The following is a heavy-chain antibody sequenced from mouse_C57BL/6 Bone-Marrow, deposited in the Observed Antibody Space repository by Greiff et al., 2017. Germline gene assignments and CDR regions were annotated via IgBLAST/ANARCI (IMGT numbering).Heavy chain of an antibody. J-gene: IGHJ2*01. CDR3: ARSAFDY. CDR2: INPSTGGT. CDR1: GYSFTGYY. Sequence: VQLQQSGPELVKPGASVKISCKASGYSFTGYYMNWVKQSPEKSLEWIGEINPSTGGTTYNQKFKAKATLTVDKSSSTAYMQLKRLTSEDSAVYYCARSAFDYWGQGTTLTVSS. V-gene: IGHV1-42*01.